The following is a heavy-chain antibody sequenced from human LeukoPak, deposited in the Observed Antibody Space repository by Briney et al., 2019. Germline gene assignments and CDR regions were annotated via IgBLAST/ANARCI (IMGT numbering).Heavy chain of an antibody. Sequence: PSETLSLTCAVYGVSFSGYYWSWLRQPPGQGLEWIGEINHSGSTKYNPSLKRRVNISVDTSKNQFSLKLSSVPAGDTAVYYCARGGRIVVVVAARRYNWFDPWGEGTLVTVSS. CDR2: INHSGST. D-gene: IGHD2-15*01. J-gene: IGHJ5*02. CDR1: GVSFSGYY. CDR3: ARGGRIVVVVAARRYNWFDP. V-gene: IGHV4-34*01.